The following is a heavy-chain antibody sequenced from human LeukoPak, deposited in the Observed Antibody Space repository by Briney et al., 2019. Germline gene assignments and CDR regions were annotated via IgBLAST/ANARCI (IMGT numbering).Heavy chain of an antibody. V-gene: IGHV3-48*03. CDR2: ISSGGSAI. CDR1: GFTFSSYE. CDR3: ARDGYNSYSYYMDV. Sequence: GGSLRLSCAASGFTFSSYEMNWVRQAPGKGLEWVSHISSGGSAIYYADSVKGRFTISRDNAKNSLYLQMNSLRAEDTAVYYCARDGYNSYSYYMDVWGKGTTVTVPS. J-gene: IGHJ6*03. D-gene: IGHD5-12*01.